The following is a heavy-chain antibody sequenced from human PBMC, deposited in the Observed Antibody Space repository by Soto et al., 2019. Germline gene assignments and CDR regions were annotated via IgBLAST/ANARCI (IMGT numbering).Heavy chain of an antibody. V-gene: IGHV4-34*01. J-gene: IGHJ4*02. D-gene: IGHD3-9*01. CDR3: ARRGYDILTGYSKVEVFDY. CDR2: IYYSGST. Sequence: SETLSLTCAVYGGSFSGYYWSWIRQPPGKGLEWIGSIYYSGSTYYNPSLKSRVTISVDTSKNQFSLKLSSVTAADTAVYYCARRGYDILTGYSKVEVFDYWGQGTLVTVSS. CDR1: GGSFSGYY.